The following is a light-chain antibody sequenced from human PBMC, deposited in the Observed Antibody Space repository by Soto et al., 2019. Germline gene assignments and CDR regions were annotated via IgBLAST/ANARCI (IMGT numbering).Light chain of an antibody. CDR2: DAS. Sequence: EIVLTQSPATLSLSPGERATLSCRASQSVNTYLAWYQQKPGQAPRLLIYDASNRATGIPARFSGSGSGTDFTLTISSLEPEYFAVYYCQQRSTLFTFGPGTKVDIK. J-gene: IGKJ3*01. V-gene: IGKV3-11*01. CDR3: QQRSTLFT. CDR1: QSVNTY.